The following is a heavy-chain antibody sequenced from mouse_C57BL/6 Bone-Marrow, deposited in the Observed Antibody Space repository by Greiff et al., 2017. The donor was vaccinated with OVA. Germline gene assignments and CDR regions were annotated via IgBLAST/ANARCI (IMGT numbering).Heavy chain of an antibody. CDR1: GFNIKDDY. Sequence: EVQLQESGAELVRPGASVKLSCTASGFNIKDDYMHWVKQRPEQGLEWIGWIDPENGDTEYASKFQGKATITADTSSNTAYLQLSSLTSEDTAVYYCTPMVTPYYYAMDYWGQGTSVTVSS. CDR3: TPMVTPYYYAMDY. V-gene: IGHV14-4*01. CDR2: IDPENGDT. D-gene: IGHD2-2*01. J-gene: IGHJ4*01.